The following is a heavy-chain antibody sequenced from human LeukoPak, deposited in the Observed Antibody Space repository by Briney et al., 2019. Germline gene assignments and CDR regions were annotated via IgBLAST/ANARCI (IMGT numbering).Heavy chain of an antibody. V-gene: IGHV4-30-4*08. CDR1: GGSISSGDYS. J-gene: IGHJ4*02. CDR3: ARDPAEDCTNGVCYGLDY. Sequence: PSETLSLTCTVSGGSISSGDYSWSWLRQPPGKGLEWIGYIYYSGSTYYNPSLKSRVTISVDTSKNQFSLKLSSVTAADTAVYYCARDPAEDCTNGVCYGLDYWGQGTLVTVSS. D-gene: IGHD2-8*01. CDR2: IYYSGST.